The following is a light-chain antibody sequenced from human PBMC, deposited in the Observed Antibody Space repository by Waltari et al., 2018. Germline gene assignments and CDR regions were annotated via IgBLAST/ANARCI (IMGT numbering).Light chain of an antibody. J-gene: IGKJ1*01. CDR2: AAS. CDR3: QNHERLPAT. CDR1: QSISKY. V-gene: IGKV3-20*01. Sequence: VLTQSPGTLSLSPGARATLSCRASQSISKYLVCYQQRPGHAPRLLIYAASTRATGIPDRFSGSGFGTDFTLTISRLEPEDFAMYYCQNHERLPATFGQGTKVEIK.